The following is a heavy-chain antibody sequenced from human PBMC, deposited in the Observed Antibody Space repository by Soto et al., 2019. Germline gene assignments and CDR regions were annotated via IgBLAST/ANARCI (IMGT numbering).Heavy chain of an antibody. V-gene: IGHV1-69*13. CDR3: ASYFDTKSRMGNYDILTGYGYYYYGMDV. CDR1: GGTFSSYA. CDR2: IIPIFGTA. J-gene: IGHJ6*02. D-gene: IGHD3-9*01. Sequence: GASVKVSCKASGGTFSSYAISWVRQAPGQGLEWMGGIIPIFGTANYARKFQGRVTITADESTSTAYMELSSLRSEDTAVYYCASYFDTKSRMGNYDILTGYGYYYYGMDVWGQGTTVTVSS.